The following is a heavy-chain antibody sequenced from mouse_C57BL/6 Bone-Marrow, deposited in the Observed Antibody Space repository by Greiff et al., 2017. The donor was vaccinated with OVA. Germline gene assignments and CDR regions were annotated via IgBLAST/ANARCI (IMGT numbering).Heavy chain of an antibody. D-gene: IGHD2-4*01. CDR2: IYPGDGDT. J-gene: IGHJ3*01. V-gene: IGHV1-82*01. CDR1: GYAFSSSW. Sequence: VQLQQSGPELVKPGASVKISCKASGYAFSSSWMNWVKQRPGKGLEWIGRIYPGDGDTNYNGKFKGKDTLTADKSSSTAYMQLSSLSSEDSAVYFCARCGLDYDYDGGPGFAYWGQGTLVTVSA. CDR3: ARCGLDYDYDGGPGFAY.